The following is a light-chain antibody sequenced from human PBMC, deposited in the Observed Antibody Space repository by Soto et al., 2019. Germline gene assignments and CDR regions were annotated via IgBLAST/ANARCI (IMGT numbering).Light chain of an antibody. Sequence: EIVMTHSPSTLSVSPGERATLSCRASQNVSNNLAWYQQKPGQAPRLLIYGASTRATGIPARFSGGGSGTEFTLTISRLQSEDLAVYYCQQYNNWPQTFGQGTKVDIK. CDR3: QQYNNWPQT. V-gene: IGKV3-15*01. CDR2: GAS. CDR1: QNVSNN. J-gene: IGKJ1*01.